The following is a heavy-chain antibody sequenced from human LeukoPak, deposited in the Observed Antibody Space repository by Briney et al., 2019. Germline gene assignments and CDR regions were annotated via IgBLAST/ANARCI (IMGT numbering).Heavy chain of an antibody. CDR2: ISAYNGNT. J-gene: IGHJ2*01. V-gene: IGHV1-18*01. CDR1: GYTFTSYG. Sequence: GASVKVSCKASGYTFTSYGISWVRQAPGQGLEWMGWISAYNGNTNYAQKLQGRVTMTTDTSTSTAYMELRSLRSDDTAVYYCARTHDYGDQGWYFDLWGRGTLVTVSS. CDR3: ARTHDYGDQGWYFDL. D-gene: IGHD4-17*01.